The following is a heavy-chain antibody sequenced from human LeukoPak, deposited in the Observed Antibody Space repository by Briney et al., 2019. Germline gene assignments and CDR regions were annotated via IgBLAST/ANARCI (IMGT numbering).Heavy chain of an antibody. V-gene: IGHV1-46*01. J-gene: IGHJ4*02. CDR2: INPSGDFR. Sequence: ASVKVSCKASGYTFGTHWMHWVRQAPGQGLEWMGIINPSGDFRSYAQKFQGRVTMTTDTSTSTAYMELRSLRSDDTAVYYCARVYYDFWSGYYRATYFDYWGQGTLVTVSS. CDR1: GYTFGTHW. CDR3: ARVYYDFWSGYYRATYFDY. D-gene: IGHD3-3*01.